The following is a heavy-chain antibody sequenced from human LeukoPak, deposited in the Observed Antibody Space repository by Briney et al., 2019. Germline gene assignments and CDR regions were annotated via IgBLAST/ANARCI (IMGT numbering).Heavy chain of an antibody. J-gene: IGHJ4*02. V-gene: IGHV3-30-3*01. CDR2: ISYDGSNK. CDR3: ARSLYTVTNAFDY. Sequence: GVSLRLSCTASGFTFRNYAFHGVRQAPGKGLEWVAVISYDGSNKYYADSVKGRFTISRDSSKNTLFLQMNSLRAEDTAVYYCARSLYTVTNAFDYWGQGTLVTVST. D-gene: IGHD4-17*01. CDR1: GFTFRNYA.